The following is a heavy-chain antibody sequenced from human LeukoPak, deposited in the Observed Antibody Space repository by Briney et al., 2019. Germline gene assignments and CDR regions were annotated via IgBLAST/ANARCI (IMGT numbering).Heavy chain of an antibody. CDR3: AKLQSTSSWDDFDY. D-gene: IGHD6-13*01. CDR1: GYSFTNYW. J-gene: IGHJ4*02. Sequence: GESLKISCKGSGYSFTNYWIGWVRQMPGKGLEWMGIIYPGDSDTRYSPSFQGQVTISADKSISTAYLQWSSLKASDSAMYYCAKLQSTSSWDDFDYWGQGTLVTVSS. CDR2: IYPGDSDT. V-gene: IGHV5-51*01.